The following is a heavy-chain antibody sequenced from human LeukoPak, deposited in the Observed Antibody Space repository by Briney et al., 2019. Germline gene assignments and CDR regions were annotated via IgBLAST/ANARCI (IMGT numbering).Heavy chain of an antibody. J-gene: IGHJ4*02. Sequence: PSETLSLTCTVSGGSISTNNYYWGWIRQPPGKGLEWIGSIFYRGNTYYNPSLKSRVTISVDTSKDQFSLKLTSVTAADTAIFYCARHGYDVLSGLFDYWGQGSLVTVSS. CDR2: IFYRGNT. V-gene: IGHV4-39*01. CDR1: GGSISTNNYY. D-gene: IGHD3-3*01. CDR3: ARHGYDVLSGLFDY.